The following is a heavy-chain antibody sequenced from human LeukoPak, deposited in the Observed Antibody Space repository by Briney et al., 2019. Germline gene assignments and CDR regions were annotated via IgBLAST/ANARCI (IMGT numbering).Heavy chain of an antibody. CDR3: AGKGRVSYLGYCSGGSCYGYYYYMDV. D-gene: IGHD2-15*01. V-gene: IGHV4-34*01. CDR1: GGSFSGYY. CDR2: INHSGST. J-gene: IGHJ6*03. Sequence: SETLSLTCAVYGGSFSGYYWSWIRQPPGKGLEWIGEINHSGSTNYNPSLKSRVTISVDTSKNQFSLKLSSVTAADTAVYYCAGKGRVSYLGYCSGGSCYGYYYYMDVWGKGTTVTVSS.